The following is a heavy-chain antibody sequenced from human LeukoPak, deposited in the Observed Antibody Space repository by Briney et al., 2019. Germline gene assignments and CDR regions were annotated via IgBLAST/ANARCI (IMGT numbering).Heavy chain of an antibody. Sequence: GGSLRLSCAASGFTFSSYAMSWVRQAPGKGLEWVSAISGSGGSTYYADSVKGRFTISRDNSKSTLYLQMNSLRAEDTALYYCAKVPAYYYSSGSYSHDYWGQGTLVTVSS. CDR2: ISGSGGST. J-gene: IGHJ4*02. V-gene: IGHV3-23*01. CDR3: AKVPAYYYSSGSYSHDY. D-gene: IGHD3-10*01. CDR1: GFTFSSYA.